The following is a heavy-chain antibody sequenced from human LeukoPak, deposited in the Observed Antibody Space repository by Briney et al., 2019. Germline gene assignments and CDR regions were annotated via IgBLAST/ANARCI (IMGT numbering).Heavy chain of an antibody. CDR2: IIPILGIA. Sequence: ASVKVSCKASGCTFSSYTISWVRQAPGQGLEWMGGIIPILGIANYAQKFQGRVTITADKSTRTAYMELSSLRSDGTAVYYCARDRDCSGWYYFEYWGQGTLVTVS. D-gene: IGHD6-19*01. J-gene: IGHJ4*02. CDR3: ARDRDCSGWYYFEY. CDR1: GCTFSSYT. V-gene: IGHV1-69*10.